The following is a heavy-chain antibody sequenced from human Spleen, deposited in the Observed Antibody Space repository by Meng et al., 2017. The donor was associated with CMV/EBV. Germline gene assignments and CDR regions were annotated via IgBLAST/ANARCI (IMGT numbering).Heavy chain of an antibody. V-gene: IGHV1-69*04. D-gene: IGHD4-17*01. CDR1: GNINEDG. CDR3: AREQEGWDYGPSWVDP. CDR2: IIGIVSVA. J-gene: IGHJ5*02. Sequence: GNINEDGVSWMRQDPGKGLEWMGRIIGIVSVANYAQKFQGRVTITADKSTSTIYMELSRLTSEDEAVYYCAREQEGWDYGPSWVDPWGQGTLVTVSS.